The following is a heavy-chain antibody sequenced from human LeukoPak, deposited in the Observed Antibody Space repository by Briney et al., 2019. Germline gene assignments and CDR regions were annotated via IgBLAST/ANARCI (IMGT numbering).Heavy chain of an antibody. V-gene: IGHV3-43D*04. CDR2: IAWDGVTT. CDR1: GFTFEDHG. J-gene: IGHJ6*03. D-gene: IGHD1-26*01. Sequence: QTGGSLRLSCAASGFTFEDHGMHWVRQAPGKGLEWVSHIAWDGVTTYYADSVKGRFAISRDNNKNFVYLQMNSLRRDDSAQYYCAKGTYSFPPRYYMDVWGKGTRVTVSS. CDR3: AKGTYSFPPRYYMDV.